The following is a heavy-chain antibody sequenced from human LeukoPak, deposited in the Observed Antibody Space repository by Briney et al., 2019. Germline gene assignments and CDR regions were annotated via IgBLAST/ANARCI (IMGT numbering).Heavy chain of an antibody. CDR3: ARGRGEH. CDR2: ISNTGSPI. D-gene: IGHD3-10*01. Sequence: GGSLRLSCVASGLTFSTYGMNWVRQSPGKGLEWVSYISNTGSPIYYADSVKGRFTISRDNAKNSLYLQMNSLRVEDTAMYYRARGRGEHWGQGTLVTVSS. CDR1: GLTFSTYG. J-gene: IGHJ1*01. V-gene: IGHV3-48*01.